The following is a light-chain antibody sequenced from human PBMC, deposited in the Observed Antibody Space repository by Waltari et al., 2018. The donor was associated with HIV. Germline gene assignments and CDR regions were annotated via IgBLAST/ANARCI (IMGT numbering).Light chain of an antibody. CDR3: QQYYDTPYT. CDR2: WAS. Sequence: DIVMTQSPDSLAVSLGERATINCKSSQSILSTAGNRHYLAWYQQRPGQAPNRLIYWASTRESGVPDRFSGSGSGTDFTLTISSLQAEDVAVYYCQQYYDTPYTFGQGTKLDI. V-gene: IGKV4-1*01. CDR1: QSILSTAGNRHY. J-gene: IGKJ2*01.